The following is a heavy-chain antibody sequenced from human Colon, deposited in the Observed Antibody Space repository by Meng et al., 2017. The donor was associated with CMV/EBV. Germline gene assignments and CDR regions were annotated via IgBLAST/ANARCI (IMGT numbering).Heavy chain of an antibody. Sequence: GESLKISCAASGFTFSDFAMGWVRQAPGKGLDWVSAITGRSTDTYYADSVKGRFTIFRDNSNNTLYLQMHSLRAADTAVYYCAKGRGDCSSTSCYKGYWGQGTLVTVSS. CDR3: AKGRGDCSSTSCYKGY. J-gene: IGHJ4*02. V-gene: IGHV3-23*01. CDR2: ITGRSTDT. D-gene: IGHD2-2*02. CDR1: GFTFSDFA.